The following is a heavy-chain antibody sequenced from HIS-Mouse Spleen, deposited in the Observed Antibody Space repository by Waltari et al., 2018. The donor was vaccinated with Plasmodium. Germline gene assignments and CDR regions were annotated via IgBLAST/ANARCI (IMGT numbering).Heavy chain of an antibody. D-gene: IGHD3-10*01. Sequence: QVQLQQWGAGLLNPSETLSLTCAVYGGSFSGYYWSWIRQPPGKGLEWIGEINHSGSTNYNPSLKSRVTISVDTSKNQFSLKLSSVTAADTAVYYCASSGSGSYYYWGQGTLVTVSS. CDR3: ASSGSGSYYY. CDR2: INHSGST. CDR1: GGSFSGYY. J-gene: IGHJ4*02. V-gene: IGHV4-34*01.